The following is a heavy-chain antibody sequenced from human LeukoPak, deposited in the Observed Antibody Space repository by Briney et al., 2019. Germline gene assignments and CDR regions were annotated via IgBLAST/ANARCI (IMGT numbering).Heavy chain of an antibody. CDR3: AMAYSSSWYYFDY. CDR2: IYYSGST. J-gene: IGHJ4*02. Sequence: SSETLSLTCAVYGGSFSGYYWSWIRQPPGKGLEWIGYIYYSGSTNYNPSLKSRVTIAVDTSKNQFSLRLSSVTAADTAVYYCAMAYSSSWYYFDYWGQGTLVTVSP. V-gene: IGHV4-59*01. D-gene: IGHD6-13*01. CDR1: GGSFSGYY.